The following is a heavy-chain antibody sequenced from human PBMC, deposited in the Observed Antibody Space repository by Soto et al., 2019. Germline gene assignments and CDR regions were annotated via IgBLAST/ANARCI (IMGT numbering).Heavy chain of an antibody. D-gene: IGHD3-22*01. V-gene: IGHV3-13*01. Sequence: QLVASGGGLVQPGGSLRLSCVASGFILSTHDLHWVRDTPGEGLEWVSGIGTLGDTFYGASVKGRFTISRDNAKNSVYLQMNSLRAEDTAVYYCARQAFYSDSSDYTYYFDLWGQGTLVTVSS. CDR2: IGTLGDT. CDR1: GFILSTHD. CDR3: ARQAFYSDSSDYTYYFDL. J-gene: IGHJ4*02.